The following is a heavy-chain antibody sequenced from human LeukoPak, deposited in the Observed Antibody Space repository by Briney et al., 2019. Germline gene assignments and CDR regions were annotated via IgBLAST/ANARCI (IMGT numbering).Heavy chain of an antibody. J-gene: IGHJ3*01. D-gene: IGHD3-22*01. CDR3: ARDNYDSSGYYEHALDL. CDR1: GGSISSGTYS. V-gene: IGHV4-30-2*05. CDR2: IYYTGST. Sequence: SETLSLTCAVSGGSISSGTYSWTWIRQPPGKGLEWIAYIYYTGSTYYNPSLKSRVTISVDTSKNQFSLKMTSLTAADTAVYYCARDNYDSSGYYEHALDLWGQGTMVTVSS.